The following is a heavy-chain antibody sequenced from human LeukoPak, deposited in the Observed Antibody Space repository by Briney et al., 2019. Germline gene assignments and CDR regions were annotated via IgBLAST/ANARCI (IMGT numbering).Heavy chain of an antibody. CDR2: IYPGDSDT. CDR3: ARLAGSYPAL. V-gene: IGHV5-51*01. D-gene: IGHD1-26*01. J-gene: IGHJ4*02. Sequence: GESLNISSKGSGYSSTSYWIGWFRQIPGKGLEWMGIIYPGDSDTRYSPSFQGQVTISADKSISTAYLQWSSLKASDTAMYCCARLAGSYPALWGQGTLVTVSS. CDR1: GYSSTSYW.